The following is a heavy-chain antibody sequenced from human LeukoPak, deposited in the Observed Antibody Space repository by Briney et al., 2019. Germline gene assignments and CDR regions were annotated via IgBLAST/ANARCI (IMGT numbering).Heavy chain of an antibody. CDR1: GFTFSSYS. J-gene: IGHJ1*01. D-gene: IGHD6-13*01. Sequence: PGGSLRLSCAASGFTFSSYSMNWVRQAPGKGLEWVSSISSSSSYIYYADSVKDRFTISRDNAKNSLYLQMNSPRAEDTAVYYCASHAESSSSWGQGTLVTVSS. CDR3: ASHAESSSS. CDR2: ISSSSSYI. V-gene: IGHV3-21*01.